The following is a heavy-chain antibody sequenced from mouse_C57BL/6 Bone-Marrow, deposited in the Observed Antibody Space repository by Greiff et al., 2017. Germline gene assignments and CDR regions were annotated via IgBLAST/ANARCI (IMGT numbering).Heavy chain of an antibody. Sequence: VQLQQSGPELVKPGASVKISCKASGYTFTDYYINWVKQRPGQGLEWIGWIFPGSGSTYYNEKFKGKATLTVDKSSSTAYMLLSSLTSEDSAVYFCARSEYYGSSYEYFDVWGTGTTVTVSS. V-gene: IGHV1-75*01. D-gene: IGHD1-1*01. J-gene: IGHJ1*03. CDR1: GYTFTDYY. CDR2: IFPGSGST. CDR3: ARSEYYGSSYEYFDV.